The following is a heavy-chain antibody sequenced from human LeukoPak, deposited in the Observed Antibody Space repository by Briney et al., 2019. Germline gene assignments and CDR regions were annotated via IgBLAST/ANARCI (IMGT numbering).Heavy chain of an antibody. CDR3: ARVSRYCSSTSCSNFDY. CDR2: VDGDGTGT. Sequence: PGGSLRLSCAASGFIFNNYWMHWVRHVPGKGLEWLSRVDGDGTGTSYADSVKGRFTISRDNAKNTLNLQMNSLRVEDTAVYYCARVSRYCSSTSCSNFDYWGQGTLVTVSS. CDR1: GFIFNNYW. D-gene: IGHD2-2*01. J-gene: IGHJ4*02. V-gene: IGHV3-74*01.